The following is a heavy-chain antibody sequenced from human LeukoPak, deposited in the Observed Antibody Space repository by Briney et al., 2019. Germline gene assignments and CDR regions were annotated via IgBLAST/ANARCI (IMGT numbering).Heavy chain of an antibody. J-gene: IGHJ4*02. CDR2: INHSGST. V-gene: IGHV4-34*01. D-gene: IGHD3-22*01. CDR1: GGSFSGYY. Sequence: SETLSLTCAVYGGSFSGYYWSWIRQPSGKGLEWIGEINHSGSTNYNPSLKSRVTISVDTSKNQFSLKLSSVTAADTAVYYCARRVRGTMIVVVTPGFDYWGQGTLVTVSS. CDR3: ARRVRGTMIVVVTPGFDY.